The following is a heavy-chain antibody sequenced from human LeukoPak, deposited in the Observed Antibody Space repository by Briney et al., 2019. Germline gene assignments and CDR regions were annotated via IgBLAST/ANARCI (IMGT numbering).Heavy chain of an antibody. D-gene: IGHD3-9*01. CDR1: GYTFSSYG. CDR2: ISTYNGDT. V-gene: IGHV1-18*01. J-gene: IGHJ5*02. Sequence: GASVKVSCKPSGYTFSSYGINWVRQAPGQGLEWMGWISTYNGDTHYGQKVQGRVTMTTDTSTNTAYMELRSLTSDDTAVYYCVRGILSDDTLTGPWGQGTLVTVSS. CDR3: VRGILSDDTLTGP.